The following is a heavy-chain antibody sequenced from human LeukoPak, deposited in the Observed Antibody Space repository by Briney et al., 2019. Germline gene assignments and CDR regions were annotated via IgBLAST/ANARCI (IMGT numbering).Heavy chain of an antibody. V-gene: IGHV4-59*08. CDR3: VRRRSGTSSEFDP. CDR1: GGSISSYY. CDR2: IYYSGST. D-gene: IGHD6-6*01. J-gene: IGHJ5*02. Sequence: KPSETLSLTCTVSGGSISSYYWSWIRQPPGKGLEWIGYIYYSGSTNYNPSLKSRVTISVDTSKNQFSLKLSSVTAADTAVYYCVRRRSGTSSEFDPWGQGTLVTVSS.